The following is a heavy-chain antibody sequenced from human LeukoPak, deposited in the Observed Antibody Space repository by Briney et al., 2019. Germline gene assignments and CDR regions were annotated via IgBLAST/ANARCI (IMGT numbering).Heavy chain of an antibody. J-gene: IGHJ3*02. CDR1: GGSISSYY. CDR2: IYYSGST. V-gene: IGHV4-59*01. Sequence: SETLSLTCTVPGGSISSYYWSWIRQPPGKGLEWIGYIYYSGSTNYNPSLKSRVTISVDTSKNQFSLKLSSVTAADTAVYYCARSSVLRFLEYAFDIWGQGTMVTVSS. D-gene: IGHD3-3*01. CDR3: ARSSVLRFLEYAFDI.